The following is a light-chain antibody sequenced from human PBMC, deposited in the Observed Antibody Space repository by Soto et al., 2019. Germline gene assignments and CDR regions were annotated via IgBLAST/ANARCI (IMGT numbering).Light chain of an antibody. Sequence: EIVLTQSPATLSLSPGERATLSCRARQRVSSYLAWYQQKPGQAPRLLIYDASNRATCIPARFSGSGSGTDFTLTISSLEPEDFAVYYCQQRSKWPPVSLTFGGGTKVEIK. J-gene: IGKJ4*01. CDR2: DAS. CDR1: QRVSSY. V-gene: IGKV3-11*01. CDR3: QQRSKWPPVSLT.